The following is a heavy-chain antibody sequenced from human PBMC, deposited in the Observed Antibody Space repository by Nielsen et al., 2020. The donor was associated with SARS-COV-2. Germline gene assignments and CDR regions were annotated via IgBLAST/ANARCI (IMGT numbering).Heavy chain of an antibody. CDR3: TAGMVRGVIDY. Sequence: ASVKVSCKVSGRTLTELAMHWVRQAPGKGLEWMGDFDPEDGETFYAQKFQGRVSMTEDTSTDTAYMELSSLTSEDTGVYYCTAGMVRGVIDYWGQGSLVTVSS. V-gene: IGHV1-24*01. CDR2: FDPEDGET. D-gene: IGHD3-10*01. CDR1: GRTLTELA. J-gene: IGHJ4*02.